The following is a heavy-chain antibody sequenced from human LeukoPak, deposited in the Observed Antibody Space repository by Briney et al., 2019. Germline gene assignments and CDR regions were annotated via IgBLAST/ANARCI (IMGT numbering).Heavy chain of an antibody. D-gene: IGHD6-13*01. CDR1: GFTFSSHP. Sequence: GGSLRLSCAASGFTFSSHPMSWVPLAPGKGLEWGSSIRGSGDSTYYADSVKGRFTISRDNAKNSLYLQMNSLRAEDTAVYYCAREDYISSWYPHYYMDVWGKGTTVTISS. V-gene: IGHV3-23*01. CDR3: AREDYISSWYPHYYMDV. J-gene: IGHJ6*03. CDR2: IRGSGDST.